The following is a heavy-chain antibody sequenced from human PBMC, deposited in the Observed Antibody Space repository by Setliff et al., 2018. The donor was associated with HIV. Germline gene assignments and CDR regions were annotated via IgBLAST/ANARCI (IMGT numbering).Heavy chain of an antibody. CDR2: INHGGST. CDR1: GGSFSNYY. V-gene: IGHV4-34*01. D-gene: IGHD2-21*02. CDR3: ARGGAVTVLGIPSYYSFYGLDK. J-gene: IGHJ6*02. Sequence: SETLSLTCAVYGGSFSNYYWSWIRQSPGEGLEWIGEINHGGSTNYNPSLKSRVTMSVDTSKNQFSLQLSSVTAADTGIYFCARGGAVTVLGIPSYYSFYGLDKWGQGTTVTVSS.